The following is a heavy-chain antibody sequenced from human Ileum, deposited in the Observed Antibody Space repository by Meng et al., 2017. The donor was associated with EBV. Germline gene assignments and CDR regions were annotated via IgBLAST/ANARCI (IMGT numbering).Heavy chain of an antibody. CDR1: GGFFSGYY. J-gene: IGHJ5*02. CDR2: INHSGST. D-gene: IGHD3-22*01. Sequence: QVQLQQWGAGLLMPSXXXXRXXXVYGGFFSGYYWSWVRQAPGKGLEWIGEINHSGSTNYNPSLKSRVTISVDTSKNQFSLKLTSVTAADTAVYYCAREARSSGYHPGIGPWGQGTLVTVSS. V-gene: IGHV4-34*02. CDR3: AREARSSGYHPGIGP.